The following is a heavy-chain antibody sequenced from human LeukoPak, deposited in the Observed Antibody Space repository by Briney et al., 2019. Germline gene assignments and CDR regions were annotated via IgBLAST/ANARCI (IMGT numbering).Heavy chain of an antibody. J-gene: IGHJ4*02. CDR3: AAADYGDYGRLDY. Sequence: GASVKVSCKASGFTFTSSAMQWVRQARGQRLVWIGWIVVGSGNTNYAQKFQERVTITRDMSTSTAYMELSSLRSEDTAVYYCAAADYGDYGRLDYWGQGTLVTVSS. CDR2: IVVGSGNT. D-gene: IGHD4-17*01. V-gene: IGHV1-58*02. CDR1: GFTFTSSA.